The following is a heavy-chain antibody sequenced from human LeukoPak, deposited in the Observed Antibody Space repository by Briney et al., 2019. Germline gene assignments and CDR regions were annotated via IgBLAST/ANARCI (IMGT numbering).Heavy chain of an antibody. CDR3: ARDGLIAVAGFDY. Sequence: GASVKVSCKASGYTFTGYYMHWVRQAPGQGLECMGWINPNSGGTNYAQKFQGWVTMTRDTSISTAYMELSRLRSDDTAVYYCARDGLIAVAGFDYWGQGTLVTVSS. CDR2: INPNSGGT. J-gene: IGHJ4*02. CDR1: GYTFTGYY. V-gene: IGHV1-2*04. D-gene: IGHD6-19*01.